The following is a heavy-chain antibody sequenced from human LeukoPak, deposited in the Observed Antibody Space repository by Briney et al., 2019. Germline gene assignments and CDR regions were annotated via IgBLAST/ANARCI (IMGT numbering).Heavy chain of an antibody. D-gene: IGHD3-10*01. CDR1: GFTFNKYG. V-gene: IGHV3-33*01. J-gene: IGHJ5*01. CDR3: ARDGSGLAVRGWFDF. CDR2: TWNDGSNE. Sequence: GGSLRLSRVASGFTFNKYGIHWVRQAPGKGLEWLAVTWNDGSNEYYADSVKGRLTISRDNDKSTVNLQMNSLRAEDTAVYFCARDGSGLAVRGWFDFWGQGTLVTVSS.